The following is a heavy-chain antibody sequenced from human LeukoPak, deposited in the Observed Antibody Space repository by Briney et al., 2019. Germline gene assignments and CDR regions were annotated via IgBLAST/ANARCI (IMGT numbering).Heavy chain of an antibody. D-gene: IGHD2/OR15-2a*01. Sequence: GGSLRLSCVASGFTFSSYWMYWVRQDPGKGLVWVSGMKGDGSDTTYADSVKGRFTISRDNAKNTVYLQMNSLRAGDTAVYFCAKDFLNHPQFADYWGQGTLVTVSS. CDR3: AKDFLNHPQFADY. CDR1: GFTFSSYW. V-gene: IGHV3-74*01. J-gene: IGHJ4*02. CDR2: MKGDGSDT.